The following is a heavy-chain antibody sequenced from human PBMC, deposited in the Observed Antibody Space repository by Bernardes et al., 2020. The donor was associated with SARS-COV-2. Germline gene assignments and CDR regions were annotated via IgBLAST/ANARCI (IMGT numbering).Heavy chain of an antibody. J-gene: IGHJ4*02. CDR3: ARTWHAEYCSGSSCYSFFDY. Sequence: SETLSLTCTVSGGSIGSSYWSWIRQPAGKGLEWIGRIYSGGKVNYNSSLKSRVTMSVDMSKRQFSLKLSSLTAADTAVYYCARTWHAEYCSGSSCYSFFDYWGQGTLVSVSS. V-gene: IGHV4-4*07. CDR2: IYSGGKV. D-gene: IGHD2-15*01. CDR1: GGSIGSSY.